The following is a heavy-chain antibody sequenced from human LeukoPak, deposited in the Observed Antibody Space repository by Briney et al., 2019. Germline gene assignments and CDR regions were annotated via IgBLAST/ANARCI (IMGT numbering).Heavy chain of an antibody. CDR2: IYSGGST. V-gene: IGHV3-66*01. D-gene: IGHD2-15*01. Sequence: GGSLRLSCAASGFSVSDNFINWVRQAPGKGLEWVSLIYSGGSTYYADSVKGRFTISRDTSKNTVSLLMNSLRTEDTAVYYCAREGWGMDVWGQGTTVTVSS. CDR1: GFSVSDNF. J-gene: IGHJ6*02. CDR3: AREGWGMDV.